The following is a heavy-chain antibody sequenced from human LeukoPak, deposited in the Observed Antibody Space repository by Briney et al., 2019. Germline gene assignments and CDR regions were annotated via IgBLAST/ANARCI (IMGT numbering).Heavy chain of an antibody. Sequence: PSETLSLTCTVSGGSISSSSYYWGWIRQPPGKGLEWIGSIYYSGSTYYNPSLKSRVTISVDTSKNQFSLKLSSVTAADTAVYYCAREIGNTMIVVGGAFDIWGQGTMVTVSS. CDR2: IYYSGST. CDR3: AREIGNTMIVVGGAFDI. J-gene: IGHJ3*02. D-gene: IGHD3-22*01. V-gene: IGHV4-39*07. CDR1: GGSISSSSYY.